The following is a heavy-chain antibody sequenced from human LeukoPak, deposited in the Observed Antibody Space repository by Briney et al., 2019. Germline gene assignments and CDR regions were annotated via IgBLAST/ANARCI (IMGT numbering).Heavy chain of an antibody. J-gene: IGHJ6*02. V-gene: IGHV4-34*01. D-gene: IGHD2-21*02. CDR3: ASPTANYYYYGMDV. CDR2: INHSGST. Sequence: TSETLSLTCAVYGGSFSGYYWSWIRQPPGKGLEWIGEINHSGSTNYNPSLKSRVTISVDTSKNQFSPKLSSVTAADTAVYYCASPTANYYYYGMDVWGQGTTVTVSS. CDR1: GGSFSGYY.